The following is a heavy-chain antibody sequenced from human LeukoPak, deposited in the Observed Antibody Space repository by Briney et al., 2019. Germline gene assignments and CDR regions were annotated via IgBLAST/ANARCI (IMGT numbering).Heavy chain of an antibody. J-gene: IGHJ5*02. Sequence: GGSLRLSCAASGFTFSSFGMHWVRQAPGKGLEWVAVIWYDGSNEYYADSVKGRFTISRDNSKNTLYLQRNSLRAEDTAVYYCARQQKRDGYNQLNWFDPWGQGTLVTVSS. CDR1: GFTFSSFG. CDR2: IWYDGSNE. V-gene: IGHV3-33*01. CDR3: ARQQKRDGYNQLNWFDP. D-gene: IGHD5-24*01.